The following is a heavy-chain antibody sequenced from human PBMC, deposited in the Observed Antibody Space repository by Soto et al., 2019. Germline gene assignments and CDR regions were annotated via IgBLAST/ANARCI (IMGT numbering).Heavy chain of an antibody. J-gene: IGHJ5*02. D-gene: IGHD1-7*01. CDR1: GFTFSSFG. V-gene: IGHV3-33*01. CDR3: ARKLNNWNYFEFDP. Sequence: QVQLVESGGGVVQPGRSLRLSCATSGFTFSSFGMHWVRQAPGKGLEWVAATWYDGTNKYYADTVRGRFTISRDNFKNTLYLKMNSLRFEDTAEYYCARKLNNWNYFEFDPWGQGTLVTVSS. CDR2: TWYDGTNK.